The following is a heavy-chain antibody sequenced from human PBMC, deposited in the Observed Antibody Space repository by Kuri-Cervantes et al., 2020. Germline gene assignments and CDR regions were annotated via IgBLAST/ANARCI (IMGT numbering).Heavy chain of an antibody. D-gene: IGHD5-24*01. V-gene: IGHV3-74*01. Sequence: GESLKISCAASGFTFSSYWMHWVRQAPGKGLVWVSRINSDGSSTSYADSVKGRFTISRDNAKNTLYLQMNSLRAEDTAVYYCARGGYEDGYNSVPPDAFDIRGQGTMVTVSS. J-gene: IGHJ3*02. CDR1: GFTFSSYW. CDR3: ARGGYEDGYNSVPPDAFDI. CDR2: INSDGSST.